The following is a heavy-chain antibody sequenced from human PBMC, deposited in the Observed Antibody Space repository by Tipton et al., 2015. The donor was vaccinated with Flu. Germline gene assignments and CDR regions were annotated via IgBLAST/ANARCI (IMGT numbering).Heavy chain of an antibody. CDR1: GFTFISYA. D-gene: IGHD2-2*01. CDR3: VKELRYCDSTSCPRGLDV. Sequence: SLRLSCAASGFTFISYAMTWVRQAPGRGLEWVAGISENGGTTDYADFVKGRFTISRDNSKKTVSLQMSSLRAEDTATYYCVKELRYCDSTSCPRGLDVWGRGTPVTVSS. V-gene: IGHV3-23*01. CDR2: ISENGGTT. J-gene: IGHJ6*02.